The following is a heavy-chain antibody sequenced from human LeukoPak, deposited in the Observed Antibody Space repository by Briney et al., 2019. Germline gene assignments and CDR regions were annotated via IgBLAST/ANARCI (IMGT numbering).Heavy chain of an antibody. CDR3: AKDRGYDFSYGMDV. D-gene: IGHD5-12*01. J-gene: IGHJ6*02. CDR1: GFTFSSYS. Sequence: PGGSLRLSCAASGFTFSSYSMNWVRQAPGKGLEWVSSITSSSSYVYYADSVKGRFTISRDNAKNSLYLQMNTVRAEDTAVYYCAKDRGYDFSYGMDVWGQGTTVTVSS. V-gene: IGHV3-21*04. CDR2: ITSSSSYV.